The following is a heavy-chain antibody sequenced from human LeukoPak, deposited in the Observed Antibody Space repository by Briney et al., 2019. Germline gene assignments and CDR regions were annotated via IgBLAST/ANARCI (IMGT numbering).Heavy chain of an antibody. V-gene: IGHV3-74*01. CDR1: RFTFSNYC. Sequence: GGSLRLSCAASRFTFSNYCMHWLRHAPGKGLVWVSRISSDGSSTSYADSVKGRFTVSRDNAKNTLYLQMNSLRAEDTAVYYCLRMGSSAYTLIWGQGTLVTVSS. CDR2: ISSDGSST. CDR3: LRMGSSAYTLI. D-gene: IGHD3-22*01. J-gene: IGHJ4*02.